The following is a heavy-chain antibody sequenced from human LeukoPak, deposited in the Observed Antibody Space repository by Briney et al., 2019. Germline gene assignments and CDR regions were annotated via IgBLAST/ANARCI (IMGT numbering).Heavy chain of an antibody. V-gene: IGHV4-59*08. J-gene: IGHJ4*02. D-gene: IGHD1-20*01. Sequence: PSETLSLTCTVSGGPISSYYWSWIRQPPGKGLEWLGYIYYSGSTNYNPSLKSRVTISVDTSKNQFSLKLSSVTAADTAVYYCARSYRKYNWNDFDYWGQGTLVTVSS. CDR3: ARSYRKYNWNDFDY. CDR1: GGPISSYY. CDR2: IYYSGST.